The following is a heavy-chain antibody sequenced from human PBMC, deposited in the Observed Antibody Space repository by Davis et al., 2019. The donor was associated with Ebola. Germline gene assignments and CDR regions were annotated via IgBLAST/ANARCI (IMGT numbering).Heavy chain of an antibody. CDR1: GSTFRKHA. Sequence: PGGSLRLSCAASGSTFRKHAMTWVRQPPGKGLEWVSALSGSGGLSYYADSAKGRFTISRDNSKNTLYLQMNSLRAEDTAVYYCAKAYGDYYYYYGMDVWGQGTTVTVSS. J-gene: IGHJ6*02. CDR2: LSGSGGLS. V-gene: IGHV3-23*01. CDR3: AKAYGDYYYYYGMDV. D-gene: IGHD4-17*01.